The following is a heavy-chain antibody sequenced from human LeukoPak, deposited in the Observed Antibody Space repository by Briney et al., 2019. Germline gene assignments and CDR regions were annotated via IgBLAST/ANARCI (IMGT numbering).Heavy chain of an antibody. Sequence: PSETLSLNCTVSGGSISSYYWSWIRQPPGKGLEWIGYIYYSGSTNYNPSLKSRVTISVDTSKNQFSLKLSSVTAADTAVYYCARPAKYSSSSLDYWGQGTLVTVSS. V-gene: IGHV4-59*12. CDR1: GGSISSYY. D-gene: IGHD6-13*01. CDR3: ARPAKYSSSSLDY. CDR2: IYYSGST. J-gene: IGHJ4*02.